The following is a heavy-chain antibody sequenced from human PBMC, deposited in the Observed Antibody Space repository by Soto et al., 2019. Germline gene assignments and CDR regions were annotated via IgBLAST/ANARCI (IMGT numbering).Heavy chain of an antibody. D-gene: IGHD2-2*01. CDR1: GGSISSGGYY. J-gene: IGHJ5*02. CDR2: IYYSGST. Sequence: SETLSLTCTVSGGSISSGGYYWNWIRQHPGKGLEWIGYIYYSGSTYYNPSLKSRVTISVDTSKNQFSLKLSSVTAADTAVYYCARDSRYCISTSCSRFDPWGQGTLVTVSS. V-gene: IGHV4-31*03. CDR3: ARDSRYCISTSCSRFDP.